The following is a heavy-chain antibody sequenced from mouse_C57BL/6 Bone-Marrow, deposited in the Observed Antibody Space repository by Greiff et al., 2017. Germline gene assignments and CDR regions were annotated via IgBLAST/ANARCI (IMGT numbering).Heavy chain of an antibody. V-gene: IGHV1-55*01. Sequence: QVQLQQPGAELVKPGASVKMSCKASGYTFTSYWITWVKQRPGQGLEWIGDIYPGSGSTNYNEKFKSKATLTVDTSSSTAYMQLSSLTSEDSAVYYCARAGGYDGYSYAMDYWGQGTSVTVSS. J-gene: IGHJ4*01. D-gene: IGHD2-3*01. CDR2: IYPGSGST. CDR3: ARAGGYDGYSYAMDY. CDR1: GYTFTSYW.